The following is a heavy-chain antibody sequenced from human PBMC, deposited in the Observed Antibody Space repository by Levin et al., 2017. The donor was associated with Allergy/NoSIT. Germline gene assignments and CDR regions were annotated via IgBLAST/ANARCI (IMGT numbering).Heavy chain of an antibody. D-gene: IGHD3-9*01. CDR2: IYTTGST. Sequence: TASETLSLTCTVSGDSLTSGTYYWTWIRQPAGKGLEWIGRIYTTGSTNYSPSLKSPVTISVDTSKKQFSLNLRTVTAAATSDYSCARGQGYFASSYCQYDAFGIWGQGTMVTVSS. CDR1: GDSLTSGTYY. V-gene: IGHV4-61*02. J-gene: IGHJ3*02. CDR3: ARGQGYFASSYCQYDAFGI.